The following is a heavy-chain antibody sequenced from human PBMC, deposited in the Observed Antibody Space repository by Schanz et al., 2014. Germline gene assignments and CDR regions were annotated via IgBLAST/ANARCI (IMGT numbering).Heavy chain of an antibody. CDR2: VIRTVGTG. V-gene: IGHV1-69*01. J-gene: IGHJ3*02. CDR1: GGPFRSSP. Sequence: KKPGSSLKLSCKSSGGPFRSSPIRWGRQSPGQGLEWLGGVIRTVGTGNNAQKFQGRVTITADESTSTAYMELSILRAEDTAVYYCAKSINTLVHRLEAFDIRGPGTMV. CDR3: AKSINTLVHRLEAFDI. D-gene: IGHD2-8*02.